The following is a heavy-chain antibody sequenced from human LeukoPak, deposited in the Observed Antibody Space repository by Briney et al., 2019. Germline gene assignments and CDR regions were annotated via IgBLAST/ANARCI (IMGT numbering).Heavy chain of an antibody. CDR1: GYTFTGYY. Sequence: GASVKVSCKASGYTFTGYYIHWVRQAPGQGLEWMGWINPNSGVTNYAQKFQGRVTVTGDTSINTAYMELRRLRSDDTAIYYCARVWYHATSGSQSFDYWGQGTLVTVSS. CDR2: INPNSGVT. V-gene: IGHV1-2*02. J-gene: IGHJ4*02. CDR3: ARVWYHATSGSQSFDY. D-gene: IGHD5-12*01.